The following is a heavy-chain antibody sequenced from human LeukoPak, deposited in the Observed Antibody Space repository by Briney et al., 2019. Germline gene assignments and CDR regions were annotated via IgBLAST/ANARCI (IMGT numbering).Heavy chain of an antibody. V-gene: IGHV3-30-3*01. D-gene: IGHD6-19*01. CDR3: AKDPVAVAGNGDY. CDR2: ISYDGSNK. CDR1: GFTFSSYA. Sequence: GGSLRLSCAASGFTFSSYAMHWVRQAPGKGLEWVAVISYDGSNKYYADSVKGRFTISRDNSKNTLYLQMNSLRAEDTAVYYCAKDPVAVAGNGDYWGQGTLVTVSS. J-gene: IGHJ4*02.